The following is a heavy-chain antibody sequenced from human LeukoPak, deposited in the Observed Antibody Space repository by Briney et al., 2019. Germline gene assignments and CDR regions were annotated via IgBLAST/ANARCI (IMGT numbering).Heavy chain of an antibody. V-gene: IGHV3-9*01. CDR3: AKDRESTPSNYFDY. D-gene: IGHD5/OR15-5a*01. CDR1: GFTFDDYG. J-gene: IGHJ4*02. Sequence: PGRSLRLSCAASGFTFDDYGMPWVRQAPGKGLAWVSGIRWNSGTLGYADSVKGRFTISRDNAKNSLYLQMNSLRAEDTALYYCAKDRESTPSNYFDYWGQGTLVTVSS. CDR2: IRWNSGTL.